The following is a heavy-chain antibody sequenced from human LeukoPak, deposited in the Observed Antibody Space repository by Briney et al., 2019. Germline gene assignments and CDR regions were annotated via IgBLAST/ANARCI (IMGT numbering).Heavy chain of an antibody. J-gene: IGHJ3*02. D-gene: IGHD4-23*01. CDR2: IYYSGST. Sequence: SETLSLTCTVSGGSISSGDYYWSWIRQPPGKGLEWIGYIYYSGSTYYNPSLKSRVTISVDTSKNQFSLKLSSVTAADTAVYYCARNEVTTVVRRDAFDIWGQGTMVTVSS. CDR3: ARNEVTTVVRRDAFDI. CDR1: GGSISSGDYY. V-gene: IGHV4-30-4*01.